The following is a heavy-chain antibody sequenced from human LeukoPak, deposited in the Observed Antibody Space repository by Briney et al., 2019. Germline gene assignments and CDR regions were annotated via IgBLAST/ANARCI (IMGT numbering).Heavy chain of an antibody. CDR2: FDPEDGET. V-gene: IGHV1-24*01. Sequence: ASVKVSCKVSGYTLTELSMHWVRQAPGKGLEGMGGFDPEDGETIYAQKFQGRVTMTEDTSTDTAYMELSSLRSEDTAVYYCATSSRYNWNAYNWFDPWGQGTLVTVSS. CDR3: ATSSRYNWNAYNWFDP. J-gene: IGHJ5*02. CDR1: GYTLTELS. D-gene: IGHD1-1*01.